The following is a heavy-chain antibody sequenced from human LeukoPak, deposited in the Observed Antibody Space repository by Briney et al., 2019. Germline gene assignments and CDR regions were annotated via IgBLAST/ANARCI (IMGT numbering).Heavy chain of an antibody. Sequence: SETLSLTCAVYGGSFSGYYWSWIRQPPGKGLEWIGEINHSGSTNYNPSLKSRVTISVDTSKNQFSLKLSSVTAADTAVYYCARVNWNPDYYYYYYMDVWGKGTTVTVSS. CDR1: GGSFSGYY. D-gene: IGHD1-1*01. J-gene: IGHJ6*03. CDR2: INHSGST. CDR3: ARVNWNPDYYYYYYMDV. V-gene: IGHV4-34*01.